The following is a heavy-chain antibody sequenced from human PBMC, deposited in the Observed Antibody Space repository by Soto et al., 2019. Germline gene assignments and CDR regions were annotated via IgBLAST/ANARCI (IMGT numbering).Heavy chain of an antibody. Sequence: QITLKESGPTLVKPTQTLTLTCTFSGFSLSTSGVGVGWIRQPPGKALEWIALIYWNDDKRYSPSLKSRLTITKDTSKNQVVLTMTNMDPVDTATYYCARIIAAAGTGYYYYYGMDVWGQGTTVTVSS. D-gene: IGHD6-13*01. CDR3: ARIIAAAGTGYYYYYGMDV. CDR1: GFSLSTSGVG. V-gene: IGHV2-5*01. J-gene: IGHJ6*02. CDR2: IYWNDDK.